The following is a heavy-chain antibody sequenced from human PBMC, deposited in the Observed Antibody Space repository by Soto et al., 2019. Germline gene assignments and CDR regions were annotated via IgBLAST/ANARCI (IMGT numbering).Heavy chain of an antibody. CDR2: IIPIFGTA. D-gene: IGHD5-18*01. CDR1: GGTFSSYA. CDR3: ARVLGYSYVDYYGMDV. V-gene: IGHV1-69*13. Sequence: SVKVSCKASGGTFSSYAISWVRRAPGQGLEWMGGIIPIFGTANYAQKFQGRVTITADESTSTAYMELSSLRSEDTAVYYCARVLGYSYVDYYGMDVWRQGTTVTVSS. J-gene: IGHJ6*02.